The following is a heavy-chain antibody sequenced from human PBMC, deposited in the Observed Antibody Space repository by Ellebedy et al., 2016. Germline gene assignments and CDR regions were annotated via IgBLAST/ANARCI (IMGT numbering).Heavy chain of an antibody. CDR1: GYSFTSYW. CDR2: IYPSYSYT. CDR3: ARKGVGGSYYGLDY. J-gene: IGHJ4*02. V-gene: IGHV5-10-1*01. Sequence: GESLKISCKGSGYSFTSYWISWVRQMPGKGLEWMGRIYPSYSYTNYSPSFQGHVTISADKSISTAYLQWSSLKASDTAMYYCARKGVGGSYYGLDYWGQGTLVTVSS. D-gene: IGHD1-26*01.